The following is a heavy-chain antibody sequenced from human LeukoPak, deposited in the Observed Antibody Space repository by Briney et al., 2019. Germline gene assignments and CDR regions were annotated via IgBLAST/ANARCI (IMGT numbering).Heavy chain of an antibody. CDR1: GFTFSSYA. V-gene: IGHV3-23*01. D-gene: IGHD3-22*01. J-gene: IGHJ4*02. Sequence: GGSLRLSCAASGFTFSSYAMSWVRQAPGKGLEWVSAISGSGGSTYYADSVKGRFTISRDNSKNTLYLQMNSLRAEDTAVYYCARRYYYDSSGYSYYFDYWGQGTLVTVSS. CDR3: ARRYYYDSSGYSYYFDY. CDR2: ISGSGGST.